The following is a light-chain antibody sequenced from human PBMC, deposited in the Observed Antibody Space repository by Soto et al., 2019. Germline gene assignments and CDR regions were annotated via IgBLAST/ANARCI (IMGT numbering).Light chain of an antibody. CDR3: QQSYSRMT. Sequence: DIQMTQSPSSLSASVGYGVTITCRASQSISSYVSWYQQKPGKAPKLLIYAASRLESGVPSRFSGSRSGTDFTLTISSLQPEDFATYYCQQSYSRMTFGQGTKVDIK. V-gene: IGKV1-39*01. CDR1: QSISSY. J-gene: IGKJ1*01. CDR2: AAS.